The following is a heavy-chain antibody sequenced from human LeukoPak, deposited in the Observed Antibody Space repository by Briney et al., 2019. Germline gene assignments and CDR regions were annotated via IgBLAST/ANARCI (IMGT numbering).Heavy chain of an antibody. D-gene: IGHD7-27*01. CDR2: ISPSGGGT. CDR3: AQDIAWGAFEH. V-gene: IGHV3-23*01. Sequence: PGGSLRLSCVASGFTFSSYEMNWVRQAPGKGLEWVSGISPSGGGTYYADSVKGRFTISRDDSKNTLSLQMNSLRVEDTALYYCAQDIAWGAFEHWGQGTLVTVSS. CDR1: GFTFSSYE. J-gene: IGHJ4*02.